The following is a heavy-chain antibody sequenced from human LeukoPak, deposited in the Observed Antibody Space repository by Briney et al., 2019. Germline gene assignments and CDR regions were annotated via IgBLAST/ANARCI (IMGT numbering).Heavy chain of an antibody. CDR3: AGVSIQGTYYDFWSGYPTPYYFDY. V-gene: IGHV4-59*01. D-gene: IGHD3-3*01. CDR2: IYYSGST. CDR1: GGSISSYY. Sequence: SETLSLTCTVSGGSISSYYWSWIRQPPGKGLEWIGYIYYSGSTNYNPSLKSRVTISVDTSKNQFSLKLSSVTAADTAVYYCAGVSIQGTYYDFWSGYPTPYYFDYWGQGTLVTVSS. J-gene: IGHJ4*02.